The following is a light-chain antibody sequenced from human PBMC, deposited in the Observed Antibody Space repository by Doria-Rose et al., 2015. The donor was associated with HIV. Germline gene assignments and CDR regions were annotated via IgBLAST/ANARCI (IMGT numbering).Light chain of an antibody. CDR3: QQYGTSRGT. V-gene: IGKV3-20*01. CDR2: DAS. CDR1: QRVKSGY. Sequence: TQSPGTLSLSPGERATLSCRASQRVKSGYSAWYQQKPGQAPRLLIYDASTRATGIPDRFSGSGSGTDFTLTISRLEPEDVAVYYCQQYGTSRGTFGRGTRLEIK. J-gene: IGKJ5*01.